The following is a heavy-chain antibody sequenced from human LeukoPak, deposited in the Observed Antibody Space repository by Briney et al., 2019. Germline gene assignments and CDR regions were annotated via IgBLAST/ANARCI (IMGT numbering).Heavy chain of an antibody. Sequence: PGGSLRLSCAPPGYSFIDYNMSWIRAAPGKGLEWVSYISSSRSTIYYADSVKGRFTISRDNAQKSLYLQMNSLRAEDTALYYCAGYYYDSSRGFDLCGQGTLVTVCS. J-gene: IGHJ5*02. CDR1: GYSFIDYN. D-gene: IGHD3-22*01. V-gene: IGHV3-11*01. CDR2: ISSSRSTI. CDR3: AGYYYDSSRGFDL.